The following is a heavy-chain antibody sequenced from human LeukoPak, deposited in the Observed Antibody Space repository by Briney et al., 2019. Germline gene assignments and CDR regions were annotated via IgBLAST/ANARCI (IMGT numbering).Heavy chain of an antibody. V-gene: IGHV3-21*01. CDR3: ARSDSYFDY. Sequence: PSETLSLTCTVSGGSISSSTYYWGWIRQAPGKGLEWVSSISSSSGDIYYTDSVKGRFTISRDNAKNSLYLQMNSLRAEDTAVYYCARSDSYFDYWGQGTLVTVPS. J-gene: IGHJ4*02. D-gene: IGHD3/OR15-3a*01. CDR1: GGSISSST. CDR2: ISSSSGDI.